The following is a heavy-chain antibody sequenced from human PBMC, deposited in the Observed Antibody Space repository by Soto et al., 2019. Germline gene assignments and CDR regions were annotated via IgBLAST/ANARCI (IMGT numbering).Heavy chain of an antibody. V-gene: IGHV3-23*01. CDR2: IIGNGAGT. CDR1: AASDFIFRDFG. CDR3: ARDRCPVLLFFGESSPWFDP. Sequence: GGSPRPSCAASAASDFIFRDFGKSWVRQAPGEGLEWVAAIIGNGAGTYYANSVKGRFTSSRDNSKNTLYLQMNSLRVEVTAVYYCARDRCPVLLFFGESSPWFDPWGQGTLVTGSS. D-gene: IGHD3-10*01. J-gene: IGHJ5*02.